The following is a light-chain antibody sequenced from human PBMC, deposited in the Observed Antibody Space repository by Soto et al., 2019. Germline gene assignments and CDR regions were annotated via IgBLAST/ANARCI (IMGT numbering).Light chain of an antibody. CDR1: SGHSSYA. CDR3: QTWGTGIRV. Sequence: QSLLTQSPSASAALGASVKLTCTLSSGHSSYAIAWHQQQPEKGPRYLMNVNSDGSHSKGDGIPDRFSGSSSGAERYLTISSLQSEDEADYYCQTWGTGIRVFGGGTKLTV. J-gene: IGLJ3*02. V-gene: IGLV4-69*01. CDR2: VNSDGSH.